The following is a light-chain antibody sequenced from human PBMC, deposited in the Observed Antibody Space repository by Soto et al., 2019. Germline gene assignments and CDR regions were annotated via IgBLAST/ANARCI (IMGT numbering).Light chain of an antibody. J-gene: IGLJ2*01. CDR2: EVS. V-gene: IGLV2-14*01. CDR1: SSDVGGYNF. CDR3: SSYTSSSTLVV. Sequence: QSVLTQPASVSGSLRQSITISCTGTSSDVGGYNFVSWYQQHPGKVPKLMIYEVSNRPSGVSNRFSGSKSGNTASLTISGLQAEDEADYYCSSYTSSSTLVVFGGGTKVTVL.